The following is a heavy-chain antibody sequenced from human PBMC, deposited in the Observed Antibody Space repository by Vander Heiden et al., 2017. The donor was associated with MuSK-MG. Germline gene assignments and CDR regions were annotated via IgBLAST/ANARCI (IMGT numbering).Heavy chain of an antibody. V-gene: IGHV3-7*01. CDR3: ARWSYCSGGSCYYYYYYMDV. CDR2: IKQDGSEK. Sequence: EVQLVESGGGLVQPGGSLRLSCAASGFTFSSYWMSGVRQAPGKGLEWVANIKQDGSEKDYVDSVKGRFTISRDNAKNSLYLQMNSLRAEDTAVYYCARWSYCSGGSCYYYYYYMDVWGKGTTVTVSS. CDR1: GFTFSSYW. D-gene: IGHD2-15*01. J-gene: IGHJ6*03.